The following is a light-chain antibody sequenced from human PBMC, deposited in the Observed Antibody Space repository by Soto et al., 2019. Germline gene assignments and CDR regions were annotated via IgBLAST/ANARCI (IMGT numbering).Light chain of an antibody. CDR3: HQVNDWPRGT. J-gene: IGKJ1*01. CDR2: GAS. V-gene: IGKV3-15*01. Sequence: EIVMTQSPATLSVSPGERATHSCRASQSISSYLAWYQQKPGQAPRLLIYGASTRATDIPARFSGGGSGTEFTLTINSLQSEDVAVYYCHQVNDWPRGTFGQGTKVEDK. CDR1: QSISSY.